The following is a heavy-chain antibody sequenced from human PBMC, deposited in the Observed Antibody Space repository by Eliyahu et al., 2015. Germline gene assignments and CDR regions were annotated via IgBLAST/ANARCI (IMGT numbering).Heavy chain of an antibody. Sequence: QAQLVESGGGVVQPGRSLXLSXTTSXFDFSXYAMHWXRXAPGKGLGWVAVIWKDGSHRYYGDSVQGRFTIFRDNSKSTVYLEMNSLSAEDTAVYYCARDNSNYQQGVWGQGTLVTVSS. D-gene: IGHD2-2*01. J-gene: IGHJ4*02. CDR2: IWKDGSHR. CDR3: ARDNSNYQQGV. V-gene: IGHV3-33*01. CDR1: XFDFSXYA.